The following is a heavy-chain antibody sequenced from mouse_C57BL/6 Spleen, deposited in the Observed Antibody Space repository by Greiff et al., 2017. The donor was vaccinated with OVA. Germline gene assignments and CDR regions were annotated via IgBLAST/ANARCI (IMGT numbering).Heavy chain of an antibody. J-gene: IGHJ4*01. V-gene: IGHV7-3*01. CDR3: ARYGDYASYAMDY. Sequence: EVMLVESGGGLVQPGGSLSLSCAASGFTFTDYYMSWVRQPPGKALEWLGFIRNKANGYTTEYSASVKGRFTISRDNSQSILYLQMNALRAEDSATYYCARYGDYASYAMDYWGQGTSVTVSS. CDR2: IRNKANGYTT. D-gene: IGHD2-4*01. CDR1: GFTFTDYY.